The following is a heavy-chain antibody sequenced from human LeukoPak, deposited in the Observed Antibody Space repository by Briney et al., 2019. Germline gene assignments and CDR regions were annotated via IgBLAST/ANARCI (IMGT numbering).Heavy chain of an antibody. V-gene: IGHV3-74*01. Sequence: GGSLRLSCAASGFTFSKYWVLWVRQAPGKGLESVSRINTDGTFTTYADSVKGRFTVSRDDADNTMFLQMNSVRDEDTAVYYCATKQWLAPPPDSWGQGTPVTVSS. J-gene: IGHJ4*02. CDR2: INTDGTFT. D-gene: IGHD6-19*01. CDR3: ATKQWLAPPPDS. CDR1: GFTFSKYW.